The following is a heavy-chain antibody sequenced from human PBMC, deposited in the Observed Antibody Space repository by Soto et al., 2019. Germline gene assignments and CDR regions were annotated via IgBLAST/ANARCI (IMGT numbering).Heavy chain of an antibody. Sequence: QVQLQESGPGLVKPSQTLSLICTVSGGSINSGGYYWNWIRQHPGKGLEWIGYIFYSGSTYYNPYVRRRVNVAADRSETQFSLKLSSVTAEDTAVYFCARGYRQSGYSSSWVFDYWGQGTLVNVSS. CDR1: GGSINSGGYY. CDR3: ARGYRQSGYSSSWVFDY. V-gene: IGHV4-31*03. J-gene: IGHJ4*02. CDR2: IFYSGST. D-gene: IGHD6-13*01.